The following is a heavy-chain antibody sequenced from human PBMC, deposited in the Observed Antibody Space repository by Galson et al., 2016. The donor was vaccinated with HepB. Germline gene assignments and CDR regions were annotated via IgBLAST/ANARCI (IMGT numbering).Heavy chain of an antibody. CDR2: INEDGSRT. Sequence: SLRLSCAASGFRFSAYWLAWVRQAPGKGLEYVANINEDGSRTHYLDSAKGRFTISRDNAKNLVALQMDSLRADDTALYYCWSGYTSGIWGQGTRVTVSS. V-gene: IGHV3-7*01. CDR1: GFRFSAYW. J-gene: IGHJ3*02. D-gene: IGHD6-19*01. CDR3: WSGYTSGI.